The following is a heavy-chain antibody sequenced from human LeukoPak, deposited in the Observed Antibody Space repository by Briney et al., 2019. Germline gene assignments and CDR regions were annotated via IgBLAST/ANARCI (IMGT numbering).Heavy chain of an antibody. CDR1: GGTFSSYA. CDR2: IIPIFGTA. CDR3: ARSGGSGSYSFHFDY. Sequence: GASVKVSCKACGGTFSSYAISWVRQAPGQGLEWMGGIIPIFGTANYAQKFQGRVTITTDESTSTAYMELSSLRSEDTAVYYCARSGGSGSYSFHFDYWGQGTLVTVSS. D-gene: IGHD3-10*01. J-gene: IGHJ4*02. V-gene: IGHV1-69*05.